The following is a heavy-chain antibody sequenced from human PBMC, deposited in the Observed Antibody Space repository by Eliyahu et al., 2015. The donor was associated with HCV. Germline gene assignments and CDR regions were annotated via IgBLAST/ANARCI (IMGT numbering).Heavy chain of an antibody. CDR1: GGSFSXXY. D-gene: IGHD2-15*01. V-gene: IGHV4-34*01. CDR3: ARHPRIVVVVAATRRGYFDY. CDR2: INHSGST. Sequence: QVQLQQWGAGLLKPSETLSLTCAVYGGSFSXXYXSXXRXPPGKGXEWIGEINHSGSTNYNPSLKSRVTISVDTSKNQFSLKLSSVTAADTAVYYCARHPRIVVVVAATRRGYFDYWGQGTLVTVSS. J-gene: IGHJ4*02.